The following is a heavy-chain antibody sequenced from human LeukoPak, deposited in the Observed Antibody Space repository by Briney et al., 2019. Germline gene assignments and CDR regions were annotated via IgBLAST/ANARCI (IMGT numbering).Heavy chain of an antibody. D-gene: IGHD6-13*01. V-gene: IGHV3-53*01. J-gene: IGHJ3*02. CDR3: ARGIGSWSDAFDI. CDR2: IYSGGSA. CDR1: GFTVSSNY. Sequence: GSLRLSCAASGFTVSSNYMSWVRQAPGKGLEWVSVIYSGGSAYYADSVKGRFTISRDNSKNTLYLQMNSLRAEDTAVYYCARGIGSWSDAFDIWGQGTMVTVSS.